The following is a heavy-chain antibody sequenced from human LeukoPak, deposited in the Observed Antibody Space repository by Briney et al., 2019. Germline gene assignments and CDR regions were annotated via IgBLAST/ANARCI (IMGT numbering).Heavy chain of an antibody. CDR1: GFTFGDYA. CDR3: TRGRWLQSHYFDY. CDR2: IRSKAYGGTT. V-gene: IGHV3-49*04. Sequence: GRSLRLSCTASGFTFGDYAMSWVRQAPGKGLEWVGFIRSKAYGGTTEYAASVKGRFTISRDDSKSIAYLQMNSLKTEDTAVYYCTRGRWLQSHYFDYWGQGTLVTVSS. J-gene: IGHJ4*02. D-gene: IGHD5-24*01.